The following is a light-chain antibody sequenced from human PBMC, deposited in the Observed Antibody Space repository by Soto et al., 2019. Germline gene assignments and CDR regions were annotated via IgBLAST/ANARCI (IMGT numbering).Light chain of an antibody. Sequence: QSALTQPASVSGSPGQSITTSCTGTSSDIGSYNYVSWYQQHPGKAPKLMIYDVSNRPSGVSNRFSGSKSGNTASLAISGLQAEDEADYYCSAYTSSSTLVVFGGGTKVTVL. CDR3: SAYTSSSTLVV. V-gene: IGLV2-14*01. CDR1: SSDIGSYNY. CDR2: DVS. J-gene: IGLJ2*01.